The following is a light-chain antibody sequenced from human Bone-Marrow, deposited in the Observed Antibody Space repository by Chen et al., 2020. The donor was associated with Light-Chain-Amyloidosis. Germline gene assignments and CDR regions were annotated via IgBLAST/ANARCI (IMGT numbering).Light chain of an antibody. Sequence: DIQMTQSPSSLSASVGDRVSITCQASQDISNYLNWYLQKPGEAPKLLIYDASNLGAGVPSRFSGGKSGTHFTLTISSLQPEEVATFYCQQYHTLPLTFGGGTKLEIK. J-gene: IGKJ4*01. CDR2: DAS. V-gene: IGKV1-33*01. CDR3: QQYHTLPLT. CDR1: QDISNY.